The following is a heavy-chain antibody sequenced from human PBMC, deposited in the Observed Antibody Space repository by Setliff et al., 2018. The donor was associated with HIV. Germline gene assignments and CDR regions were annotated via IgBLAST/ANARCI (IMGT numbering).Heavy chain of an antibody. CDR1: GYIFTDYY. CDR3: AGGTYYYDSSGYYLLPGAFDI. J-gene: IGHJ3*02. Sequence: ASVKVSCKASGYIFTDYYIHWVRRAPGQGREWMGWMNPNSGNTGYSQKFQGRVTMTRNTSTSTAYMELSSLTSEDTAVYYCAGGTYYYDSSGYYLLPGAFDIWGQGTMVTVSS. D-gene: IGHD3-22*01. V-gene: IGHV1-8*02. CDR2: MNPNSGNT.